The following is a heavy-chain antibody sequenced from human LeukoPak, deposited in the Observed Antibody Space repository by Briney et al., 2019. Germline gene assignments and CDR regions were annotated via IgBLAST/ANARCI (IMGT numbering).Heavy chain of an antibody. J-gene: IGHJ4*02. V-gene: IGHV3-30*04. CDR2: IWYDGSNQ. CDR1: GFTFSSYA. Sequence: GGSLRLSCAASGFTFSSYAMHWVRQAPGKGLEWVAVIWYDGSNQYYADSVKGRFTISRDNSKNTLYLQMNSLRAEDAAVYYCARDSYAPDTAMVSCYFDYWGQGTLVTVSS. CDR3: ARDSYAPDTAMVSCYFDY. D-gene: IGHD5-18*01.